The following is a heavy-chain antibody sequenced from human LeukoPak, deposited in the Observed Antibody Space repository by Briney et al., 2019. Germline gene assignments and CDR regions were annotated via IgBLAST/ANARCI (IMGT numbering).Heavy chain of an antibody. CDR1: GFTFSSYA. CDR3: ARGGYSYGYAPPY. V-gene: IGHV3-30*04. Sequence: GGSLRLSCAASGFTFSSYAMHWVRQAPGKGLEWVAVISYDGSNKYYADSVEGRFTISRDNSKNTLYLQMNSLRAEDTAVYYCARGGYSYGYAPPYWGQGTLVTVSS. CDR2: ISYDGSNK. J-gene: IGHJ4*02. D-gene: IGHD5-18*01.